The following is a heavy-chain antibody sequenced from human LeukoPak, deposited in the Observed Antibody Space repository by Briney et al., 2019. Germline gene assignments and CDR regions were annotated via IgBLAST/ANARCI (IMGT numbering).Heavy chain of an antibody. CDR3: ARDSPDTSFDY. Sequence: SQTLSLTCTVSGGSISSGGYYWSWIRQHPGKGLEWIGYIYYSGSTYYNPSLKSRVTMSVDTSKNQFSLKLSSVTAADTAVYYCARDSPDTSFDYWGQGTLVTVSS. V-gene: IGHV4-31*03. J-gene: IGHJ4*02. CDR2: IYYSGST. CDR1: GGSISSGGYY.